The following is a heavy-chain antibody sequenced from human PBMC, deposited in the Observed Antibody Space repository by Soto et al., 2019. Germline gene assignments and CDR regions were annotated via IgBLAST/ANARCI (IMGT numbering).Heavy chain of an antibody. CDR1: GGTFSSYA. D-gene: IGHD4-4*01. Sequence: RASVKVSCKASGGTFSSYAISWVRQAPGQGLEWMGGIIPIFGTANYAQKFQGRVTITADESTSTAYMELSSLRSEDTAVYYCARKLYSKYEDPVNYYYYGMDVWGQGTTVTVSS. V-gene: IGHV1-69*13. J-gene: IGHJ6*02. CDR2: IIPIFGTA. CDR3: ARKLYSKYEDPVNYYYYGMDV.